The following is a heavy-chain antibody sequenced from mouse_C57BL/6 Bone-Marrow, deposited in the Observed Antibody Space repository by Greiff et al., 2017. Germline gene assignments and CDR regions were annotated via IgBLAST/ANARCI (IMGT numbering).Heavy chain of an antibody. J-gene: IGHJ4*01. CDR3: TPYYGNYLYAMDY. CDR2: IDPENGDT. V-gene: IGHV14-4*01. CDR1: GFNIKDDY. Sequence: VQLQQSGAELVRPGASVKLSCTASGFNIKDDYMHWVKQRPEQGLEWIGWIDPENGDTEYASKFQGKATITADTSSNTAYLQRSSLTSEDTAVYYCTPYYGNYLYAMDYWGQGTSVTVSS. D-gene: IGHD2-10*01.